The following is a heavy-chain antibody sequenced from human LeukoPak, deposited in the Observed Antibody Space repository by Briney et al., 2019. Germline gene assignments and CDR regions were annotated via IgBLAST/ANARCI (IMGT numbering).Heavy chain of an antibody. D-gene: IGHD6-19*01. Sequence: KPSETLSLTCTVSGGSISNYYWSWIRQPPGKGPEWIGYIIYSGSTNYNPTLKSRVTISIDTSKSQFSLKLSSVTAADTAVYYCASTGEVYSSGWYFDFWGQGTLVTVSS. V-gene: IGHV4-59*01. CDR3: ASTGEVYSSGWYFDF. CDR1: GGSISNYY. J-gene: IGHJ4*02. CDR2: IIYSGST.